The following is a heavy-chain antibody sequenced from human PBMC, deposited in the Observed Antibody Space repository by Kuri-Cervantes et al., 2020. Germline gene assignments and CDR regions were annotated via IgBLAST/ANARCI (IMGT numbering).Heavy chain of an antibody. J-gene: IGHJ4*02. CDR1: GFTISSHW. CDR2: ISYDGSNK. D-gene: IGHD6-13*01. V-gene: IGHV3-30-3*01. Sequence: GESLKISCAASGFTISSHWISWVRQAPGKGLEWVAVISYDGSNKYYADSVKGRFTISRDNSKNSLYLQMNSLRAEDTAVYYCARGDSSSWSSLYYFDYWGQGTLVTVSS. CDR3: ARGDSSSWSSLYYFDY.